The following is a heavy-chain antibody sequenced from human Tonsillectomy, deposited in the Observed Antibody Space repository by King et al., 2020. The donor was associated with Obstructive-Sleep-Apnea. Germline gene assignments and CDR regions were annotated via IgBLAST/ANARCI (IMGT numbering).Heavy chain of an antibody. J-gene: IGHJ4*02. CDR2: IYYSVIT. CDR1: GGSITNYY. D-gene: IGHD1-1*01. V-gene: IGHV4-59*08. CDR3: ARWNEGFDY. Sequence: QLQESGPGLVRPSETLSLTCTVPGGSITNYYWGWTRQPPGKGLEWIGYIYYSVITDYNPALRGRVTISVDTSKNQLSLRVTSVTAADTAEYFCARWNEGFDYWGQGTLVTVSS.